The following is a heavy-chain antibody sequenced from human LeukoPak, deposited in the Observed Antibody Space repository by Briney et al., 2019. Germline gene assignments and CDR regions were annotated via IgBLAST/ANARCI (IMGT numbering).Heavy chain of an antibody. CDR1: GGSISSYY. CDR3: ARWRTARTGFDY. V-gene: IGHV4-39*01. D-gene: IGHD3/OR15-3a*01. J-gene: IGHJ4*02. CDR2: IYYSGSP. Sequence: PSETLSLTCTVSGGSISSYYWSWIRPPAGKGLEWIGSIYYSGSPYYNPSLKSRVTISVDTSKNQFSLKVISVTAADTAVYYCARWRTARTGFDYWGQGTLVTVSS.